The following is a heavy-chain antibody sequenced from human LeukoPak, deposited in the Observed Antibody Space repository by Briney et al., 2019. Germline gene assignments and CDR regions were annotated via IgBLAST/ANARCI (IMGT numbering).Heavy chain of an antibody. V-gene: IGHV1-69*13. CDR1: GGTFSTYA. CDR2: IIPIFATA. CDR3: ARWGAPVSAGDAFYI. D-gene: IGHD1-26*01. Sequence: SLKASSKASGGTFSTYAISWVRQAPGQGLEWMGGIIPIFATANYAQKFQGRVTITADESTSTAYMELSSLRSEDTAVYYCARWGAPVSAGDAFYIWGQGTMVTVSS. J-gene: IGHJ3*02.